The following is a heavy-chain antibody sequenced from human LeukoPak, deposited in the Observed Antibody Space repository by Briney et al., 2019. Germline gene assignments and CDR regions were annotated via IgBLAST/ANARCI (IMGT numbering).Heavy chain of an antibody. Sequence: GGSVKVSCKASGYTFTSYDINWVRQATGQGLEWMGWMNPNSGNTGYAQKFQGRVTMTRNTSISTAYMELSSLRSEDTAVYYCARANPIEFAFDIWGQGTMVTVSS. CDR3: ARANPIEFAFDI. CDR2: MNPNSGNT. D-gene: IGHD3-10*01. CDR1: GYTFTSYD. V-gene: IGHV1-8*01. J-gene: IGHJ3*02.